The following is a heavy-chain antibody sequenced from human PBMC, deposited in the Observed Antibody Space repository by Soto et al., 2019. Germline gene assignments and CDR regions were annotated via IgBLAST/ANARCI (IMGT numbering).Heavy chain of an antibody. Sequence: QVQLVQSGAEVKKPGSSVKVSCKASGGTFSSYAISWVRQAPGQGLEWMGGIIPIFGTANYAQKFQGRVTITADESTSTAYMELSSLRYEDTAVYYCSNAAQRYYYCYGIDVWGPGTTVTFSS. CDR2: IIPIFGTA. CDR3: SNAAQRYYYCYGIDV. V-gene: IGHV1-69*01. J-gene: IGHJ6*02. D-gene: IGHD6-25*01. CDR1: GGTFSSYA.